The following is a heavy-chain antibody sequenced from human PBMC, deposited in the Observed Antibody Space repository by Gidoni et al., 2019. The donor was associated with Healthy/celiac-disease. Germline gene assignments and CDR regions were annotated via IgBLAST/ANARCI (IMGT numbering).Heavy chain of an antibody. J-gene: IGHJ4*02. CDR3: ARADPGGNYLFDY. CDR2: IYYSGST. CDR1: GGSLSSGGYY. Sequence: QVQLQESGPGLVKPSQTLSRTCTVSGGSLSSGGYYWSWIRPHPGKGLEWIGYIYYSGSTYYNPSLKSRVTISVDTSKNQFSLKLSSVTAADTAVYYCARADPGGNYLFDYWGQGTLVTVSS. D-gene: IGHD4-4*01. V-gene: IGHV4-31*03.